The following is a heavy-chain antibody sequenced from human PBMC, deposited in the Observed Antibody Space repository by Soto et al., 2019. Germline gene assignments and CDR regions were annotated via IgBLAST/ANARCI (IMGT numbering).Heavy chain of an antibody. CDR3: ARATGTLRSRNCDY. CDR2: IYHTGST. V-gene: IGHV4-31*03. Sequence: SETLALTCSVSGGSISTVGDYWTWIRQPPGKGLEWIGSIYHTGSTYYSKSLRSRLTMSVDTSKSQFSLRLSSVTAADTAVYYCARATGTLRSRNCDYWGQGSLVT. D-gene: IGHD1-1*01. J-gene: IGHJ4*02. CDR1: GGSISTVGDY.